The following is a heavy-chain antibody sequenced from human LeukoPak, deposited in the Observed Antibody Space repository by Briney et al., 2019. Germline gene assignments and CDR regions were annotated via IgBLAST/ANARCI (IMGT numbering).Heavy chain of an antibody. CDR1: GYSFTSYW. CDR3: ASPGGYCSSTSCYFNFDY. D-gene: IGHD2-2*01. CDR2: IYPGDSDT. Sequence: GESLKISCKGSGYSFTSYWIGWVRQMPGKGLEWMGIIYPGDSDTRYSPSFQGQVTISADKSISTAYLQWSSLKASDTAMYYCASPGGYCSSTSCYFNFDYWGQGTLVIVSS. J-gene: IGHJ4*02. V-gene: IGHV5-51*01.